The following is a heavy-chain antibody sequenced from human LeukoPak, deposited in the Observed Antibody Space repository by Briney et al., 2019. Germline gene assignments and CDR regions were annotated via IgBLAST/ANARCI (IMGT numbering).Heavy chain of an antibody. CDR1: GGSFSSYY. CDR3: ARGTRTVITPGGRYSDL. D-gene: IGHD4-23*01. J-gene: IGHJ2*01. V-gene: IGHV4-34*01. CDR2: INSSGSA. Sequence: SETLSLTCTVYGGSFSSYYWSWIRQPPGKGLEWIGEINSSGSANYTPSLKSRATISADKSKNQFSLKLNSVTAADTAVFYCARGTRTVITPGGRYSDLWGRGTLVTVSS.